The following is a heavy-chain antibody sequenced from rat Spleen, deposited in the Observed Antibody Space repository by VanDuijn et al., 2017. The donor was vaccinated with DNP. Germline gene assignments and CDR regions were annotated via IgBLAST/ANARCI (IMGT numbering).Heavy chain of an antibody. J-gene: IGHJ3*01. V-gene: IGHV5-7*01. CDR1: GINFNDYW. D-gene: IGHD1-12*02. CDR3: TRGEQRWGNWFAY. Sequence: EVKLVESGGGLVQPGRSLKLSCAASGINFNDYWMGWVRQAPKKGLEWVATITSDGTNTFCPDSVKGRFTISRDNAKSTLYLQMDSLRSEDTATYYCTRGEQRWGNWFAYWGQGTLVTVSS. CDR2: ITSDGTNT.